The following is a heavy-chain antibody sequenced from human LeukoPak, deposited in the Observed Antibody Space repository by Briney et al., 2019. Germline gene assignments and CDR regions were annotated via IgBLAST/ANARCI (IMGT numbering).Heavy chain of an antibody. CDR3: CGDIPGYFRGVSPYYFDD. CDR1: GYTFTSYD. V-gene: IGHV1-18*01. D-gene: IGHD3-10*02. J-gene: IGHJ4*02. Sequence: AAVKISCKASGYTFTSYDFNWVRQAPGQGLGWMGRVSTYNGNTAYAKKFHGRLTITTDTSTNTPYTQLRSLMTADTTAEYCCGDIPGYFRGVSPYYFDDWGQGTLVTASS. CDR2: VSTYNGNT.